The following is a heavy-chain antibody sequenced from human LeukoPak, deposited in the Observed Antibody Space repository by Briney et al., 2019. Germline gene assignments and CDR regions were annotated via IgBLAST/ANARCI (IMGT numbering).Heavy chain of an antibody. V-gene: IGHV3-48*03. Sequence: PGGSLRLSCAASGFTFSGYEMNWVRQAPGKGLEWVSYISSSGSTIYYADSVKGRFTISRDNAKNSLYLQMNSLRAEDTAVYYCARATTVVTPVWGAFDIWGQGTMVTVSS. D-gene: IGHD4-23*01. CDR1: GFTFSGYE. J-gene: IGHJ3*02. CDR2: ISSSGSTI. CDR3: ARATTVVTPVWGAFDI.